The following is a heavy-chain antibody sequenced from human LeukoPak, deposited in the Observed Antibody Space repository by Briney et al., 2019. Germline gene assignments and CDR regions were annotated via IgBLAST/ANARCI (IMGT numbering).Heavy chain of an antibody. CDR3: ARGRGRSGWRQGDY. CDR2: INHGGST. D-gene: IGHD6-19*01. CDR1: GGSFSGYY. J-gene: IGHJ4*02. V-gene: IGHV4-34*01. Sequence: SETLSLTCAVYGGSFSGYYWSWVRQPPGNRLEWIGEINHGGSTNYSPSLKSRVTISADTSKNHFFLRLSSVTAADTAVYYCARGRGRSGWRQGDYWGQGTLVTVPS.